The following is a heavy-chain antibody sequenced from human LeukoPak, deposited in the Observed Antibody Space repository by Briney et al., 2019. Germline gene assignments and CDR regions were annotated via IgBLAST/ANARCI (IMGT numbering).Heavy chain of an antibody. D-gene: IGHD3-10*01. V-gene: IGHV4-31*03. CDR3: ARGNRGVYAFDI. J-gene: IGHJ3*02. Sequence: QPSQTLSLTCTVSGGSISSGGYYWSWIRQHPGKGLEWIGYIYYSGSTHYNPSLKSRVTISVGTSKNQFSLKLSSVTAADTAVYYCARGNRGVYAFDIWGQGTMVTVSS. CDR1: GGSISSGGYY. CDR2: IYYSGST.